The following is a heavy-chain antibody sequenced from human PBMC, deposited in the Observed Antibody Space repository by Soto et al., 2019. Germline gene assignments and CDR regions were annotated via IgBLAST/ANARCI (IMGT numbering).Heavy chain of an antibody. Sequence: ETVSPTPTVTGGSISGSYRSWIRQPAGKGLEWIGRIYSGGRNNYNPSLKSRVTMSVDTSKNQFSLRLSSVTAADTAMYYCARGSSRWDYWGQGTLVTVSS. J-gene: IGHJ4*02. D-gene: IGHD6-13*01. CDR1: GGSISGSY. CDR2: IYSGGRN. V-gene: IGHV4-4*07. CDR3: ARGSSRWDY.